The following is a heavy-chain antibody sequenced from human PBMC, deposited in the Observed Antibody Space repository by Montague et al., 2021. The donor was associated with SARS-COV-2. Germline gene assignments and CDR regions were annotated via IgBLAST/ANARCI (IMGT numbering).Heavy chain of an antibody. CDR1: GFTFSTYW. D-gene: IGHD3-3*01. Sequence: SLRLSCAASGFTFSTYWMHWVRQGPGKGLVWVSRINSDGSSTAYADSXKGRFTISRDNAKNTLYLQMNSLRAEDTAVYYCAREPDYDFWSGYSQDAFDIWGQGTMVTVSS. CDR3: AREPDYDFWSGYSQDAFDI. CDR2: INSDGSST. J-gene: IGHJ3*02. V-gene: IGHV3-74*01.